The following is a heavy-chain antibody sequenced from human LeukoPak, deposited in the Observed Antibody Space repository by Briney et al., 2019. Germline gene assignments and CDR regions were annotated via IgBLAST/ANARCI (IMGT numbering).Heavy chain of an antibody. D-gene: IGHD6-19*01. CDR2: ISGSGGST. Sequence: PGGSLRLSCAASGFTFSSYAMSWVRQAPGKGLEWVSAISGSGGSTYYADSVKGRFTISRDNSKNTLYLQMNSLRAEDTAVYYCAKDQTSGWYSSSDDWGQGALVTVSS. J-gene: IGHJ4*02. V-gene: IGHV3-23*01. CDR3: AKDQTSGWYSSSDD. CDR1: GFTFSSYA.